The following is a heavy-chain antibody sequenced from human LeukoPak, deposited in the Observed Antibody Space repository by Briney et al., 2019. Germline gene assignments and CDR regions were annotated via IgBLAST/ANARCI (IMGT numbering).Heavy chain of an antibody. CDR2: INPGGGST. CDR1: GYTFTNYY. D-gene: IGHD3-22*01. V-gene: IGHV1-46*01. Sequence: ASVKVSCKASGYTFTNYYMHWVRQAPGQGLDWMGIINPGGGSTNYAQKFQGRVTITADESTSTAYMELSSLRSEDTAVYYCATPPQYYYDSSGYYPYYYYYGMDVWGQGTTVTVSS. J-gene: IGHJ6*02. CDR3: ATPPQYYYDSSGYYPYYYYYGMDV.